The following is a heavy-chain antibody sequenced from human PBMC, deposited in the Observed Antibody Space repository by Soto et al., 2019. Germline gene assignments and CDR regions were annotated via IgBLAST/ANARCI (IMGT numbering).Heavy chain of an antibody. Sequence: PSETLSLTCTVSGGSISSGGYYWSWIRQHPGKGLEWIGYISYSGSTFYNPSLKSRVTISVDTSKNQFSLKLSCVTAADTAVYYCAGSYVDYYYYGMDDWGRGTTVSVAS. CDR2: ISYSGST. CDR1: GGSISSGGYY. D-gene: IGHD3-10*01. J-gene: IGHJ6*02. V-gene: IGHV4-31*03. CDR3: AGSYVDYYYYGMDD.